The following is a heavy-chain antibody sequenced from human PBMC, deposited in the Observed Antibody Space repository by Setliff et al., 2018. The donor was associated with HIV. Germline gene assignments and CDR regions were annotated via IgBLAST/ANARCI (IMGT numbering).Heavy chain of an antibody. CDR2: ISPYNGHT. Sequence: ASVKVSCKTSGYTFPTYGISWVRQAPGHGLEWMGWISPYNGHTKYAQTFPGRVTMTIDTSTNSAYMELRSLRSDDTAVYFCARLGSGWSDSYYYAMDVWGQGTTVTVSS. V-gene: IGHV1-18*01. D-gene: IGHD6-19*01. CDR1: GYTFPTYG. J-gene: IGHJ6*02. CDR3: ARLGSGWSDSYYYAMDV.